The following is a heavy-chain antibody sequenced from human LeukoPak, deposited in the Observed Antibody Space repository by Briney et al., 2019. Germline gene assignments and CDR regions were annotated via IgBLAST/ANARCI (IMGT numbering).Heavy chain of an antibody. CDR2: IYHSGST. CDR1: GGSISSGGYS. J-gene: IGHJ4*02. D-gene: IGHD2-15*01. V-gene: IGHV4-30-2*01. CDR3: ARGGKSYCSGGSCYSNYYFDY. Sequence: SQTLSLTCAVSGGSISSGGYSWSWIRQPPGKGLEWIGYIYHSGSTYYNPSLKSRVTISVDRSKNQFSLKLSSVTAADTAVYYCARGGKSYCSGGSCYSNYYFDYWGQGTLVTVSS.